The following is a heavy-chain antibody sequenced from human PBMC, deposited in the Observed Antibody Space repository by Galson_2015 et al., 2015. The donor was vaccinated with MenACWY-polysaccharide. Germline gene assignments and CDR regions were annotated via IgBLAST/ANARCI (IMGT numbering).Heavy chain of an antibody. CDR3: ARASDSVFDLDY. J-gene: IGHJ4*02. V-gene: IGHV1-8*01. CDR1: GYTFTSYD. D-gene: IGHD5/OR15-5a*01. Sequence: SEKVSCKASGYTFTSYDLNWVRPATGQGLEWMGWMYPNSGNTGYAQKLQGRVTMTRNTSISTAYIELNRLRSENKAVCYCARASDSVFDLDYWAQGILFPSPQ. CDR2: MYPNSGNT.